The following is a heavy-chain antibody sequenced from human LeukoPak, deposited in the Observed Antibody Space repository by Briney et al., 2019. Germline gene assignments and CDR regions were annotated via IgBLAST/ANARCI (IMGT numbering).Heavy chain of an antibody. CDR3: AKGLEYFDY. CDR2: IRGSGGST. D-gene: IGHD5-24*01. V-gene: IGHV3-23*01. J-gene: IGHJ4*02. CDR1: GFTFSSYA. Sequence: GGSLRLSCAASGFTFSSYAMSWVRQAPGKGLEWVSGIRGSGGSTYYADSVKGRFTISRDNSKSTLYLRMNSLRAEDTAVYFCAKGLEYFDYWGQGTLVTVSS.